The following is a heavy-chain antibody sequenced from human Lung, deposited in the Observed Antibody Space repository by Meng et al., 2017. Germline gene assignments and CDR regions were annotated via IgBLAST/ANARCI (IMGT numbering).Heavy chain of an antibody. V-gene: IGHV1-2*02. D-gene: IGHD4-17*01. CDR1: GYTFTGYY. J-gene: IGHJ4*02. CDR3: ARDYGDHRIDY. Sequence: ASVKVSCKASGYTFTGYYMHWVRQAPGQAREWMGWINPNSGGTNYAQKFQGRVTMTRDTSISTAYMELSRLRSDDTAVYHCARDYGDHRIDYWGQGTLVTVSS. CDR2: INPNSGGT.